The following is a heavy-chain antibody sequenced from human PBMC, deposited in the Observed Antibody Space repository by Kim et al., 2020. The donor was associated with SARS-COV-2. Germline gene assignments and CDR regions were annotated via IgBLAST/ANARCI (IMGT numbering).Heavy chain of an antibody. Sequence: SVECRFTVSRDSSKNTLSLQMSLLRTEDTAVYYCAKDYDIVTGYWSDLGYWGQGTLVTVSS. V-gene: IGHV3-23*01. CDR3: AKDYDIVTGYWSDLGY. D-gene: IGHD3-9*01. J-gene: IGHJ4*02.